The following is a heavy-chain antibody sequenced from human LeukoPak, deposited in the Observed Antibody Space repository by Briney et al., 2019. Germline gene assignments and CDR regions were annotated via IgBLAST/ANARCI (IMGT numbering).Heavy chain of an antibody. D-gene: IGHD1-26*01. V-gene: IGHV4-30-4*01. CDR1: GGSISSGDYY. J-gene: IGHJ5*02. CDR3: ARDRKGATDWFDP. CDR2: IYYSGST. Sequence: SQTLSLTCTVSGGSISSGDYYWSWIRQPPGXXXXXXGYIYYSGSTYYNPSLKSRVTISVDTSKNQFSLKLSSVTAADTAVYYCARDRKGATDWFDPWGQGTLVTVSS.